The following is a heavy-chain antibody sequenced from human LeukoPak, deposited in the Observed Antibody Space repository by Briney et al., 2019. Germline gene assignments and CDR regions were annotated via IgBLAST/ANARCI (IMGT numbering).Heavy chain of an antibody. CDR2: INESGST. V-gene: IGHV4-34*01. D-gene: IGHD1-26*01. J-gene: IGHJ4*02. CDR3: ARGEGSGSYYPYFDY. CDR1: GGSFSGYY. Sequence: SETLSLTCAVYGGSFSGYYRSWIRQPPGKGLEWIGEINESGSTNYNPSLKSRVTVSVDTSKNQFSLKLSSVTAADTAVYYCARGEGSGSYYPYFDYWGQGTLVTVSS.